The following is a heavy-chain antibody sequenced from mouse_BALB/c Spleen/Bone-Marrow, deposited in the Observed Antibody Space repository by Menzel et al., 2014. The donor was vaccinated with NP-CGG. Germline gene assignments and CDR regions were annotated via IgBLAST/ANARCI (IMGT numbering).Heavy chain of an antibody. CDR3: ARDGDYRYAWFSY. J-gene: IGHJ3*01. CDR2: ISDGGGHT. V-gene: IGHV5-4*02. Sequence: EVMLVESGGRLVKPGGSLKLSCAASGFSFSDHYMYWVRQTPEKRLEWVATISDGGGHTYYSDSVKGRFTISRDNAKNNPYLQMSSLKSEDTAMYHCARDGDYRYAWFSYWGQGTPVTVSA. CDR1: GFSFSDHY. D-gene: IGHD2-14*01.